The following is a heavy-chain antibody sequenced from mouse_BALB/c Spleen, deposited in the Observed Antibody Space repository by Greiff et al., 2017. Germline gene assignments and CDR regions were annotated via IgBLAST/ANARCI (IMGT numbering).Heavy chain of an antibody. D-gene: IGHD1-2*01. CDR2: IYPGDVDT. CDR1: GYTFTSYW. J-gene: IGHJ2*01. V-gene: IGHV1-87*01. Sequence: VQLQQSGAELARPGASVKLSCKASGYTFTSYWMQWVKQRPGQGLEWIGAIYPGDVDTRYTQKFKGKATLTADKSSSTAYMQLSSLASEDSAVYYCARDTTAHFDYWGQGTTLTVSS. CDR3: ARDTTAHFDY.